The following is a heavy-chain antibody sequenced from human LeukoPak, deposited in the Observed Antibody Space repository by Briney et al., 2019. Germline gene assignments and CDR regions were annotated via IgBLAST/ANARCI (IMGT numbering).Heavy chain of an antibody. D-gene: IGHD3-22*01. CDR3: ARHVDSYYYDRSHQFDP. Sequence: SETLSLTCTVSGGCISSSSYYWGWIRHPPGKGLEWIGSIYYSGSTYYNPSLKSRVTISVDSSKNQFSLKLSSVTAADTAVYYCARHVDSYYYDRSHQFDPWGQGTLVTVSS. CDR2: IYYSGST. CDR1: GGCISSSSYY. J-gene: IGHJ5*02. V-gene: IGHV4-39*01.